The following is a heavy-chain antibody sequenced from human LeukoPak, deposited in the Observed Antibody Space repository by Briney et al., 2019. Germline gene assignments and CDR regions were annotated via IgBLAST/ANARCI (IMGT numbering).Heavy chain of an antibody. CDR3: ARADRYNWFSVY. V-gene: IGHV3-7*01. D-gene: IGHD1-1*01. J-gene: IGHJ4*02. CDR2: IKQDGSEK. CDR1: GFTFSDYW. Sequence: GGSLRLSRAASGFTFSDYWMSWVRLAAGKGLEWVAHIKQDGSEKYYVDSVKGRFTVSRDNAKNSLCLQMNSLRGDDTAVYYCARADRYNWFSVYWGEGTLVTVSS.